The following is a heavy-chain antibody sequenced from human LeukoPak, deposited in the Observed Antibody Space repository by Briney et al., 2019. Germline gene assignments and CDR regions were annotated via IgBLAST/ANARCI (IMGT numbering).Heavy chain of an antibody. V-gene: IGHV3-11*04. J-gene: IGHJ3*01. CDR3: SRDAPNDYLVGSN. CDR2: ISGSGSTI. CDR1: GFIFSDYF. Sequence: GGSLRLSCAASGFIFSDYFMSWIRQTPGKGLEWVSYISGSGSTILYADSVKGRFTISRDNAKNSLYLQMNSLRADDTAVYYCSRDAPNDYLVGSNWGQGTMVTVSS. D-gene: IGHD4-11*01.